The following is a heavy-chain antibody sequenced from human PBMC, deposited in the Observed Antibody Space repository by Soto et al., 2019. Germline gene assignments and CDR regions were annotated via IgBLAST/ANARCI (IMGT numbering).Heavy chain of an antibody. CDR1: GFTFSSYS. Sequence: GGSLRLSCAASGFTFSSYSMNWVRQAPGKGLEWVSSISSSSSCIYYADSVKGRFTISRDNAKNSLYLQMNSLRAEDTAVYDCARVFHTYYDFWSGQYGMDVWGQGTTVTVSS. CDR3: ARVFHTYYDFWSGQYGMDV. V-gene: IGHV3-21*01. J-gene: IGHJ6*02. CDR2: ISSSSSCI. D-gene: IGHD3-3*01.